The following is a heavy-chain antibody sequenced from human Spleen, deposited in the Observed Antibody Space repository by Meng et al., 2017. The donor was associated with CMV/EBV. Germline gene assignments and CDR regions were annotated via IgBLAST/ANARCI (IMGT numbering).Heavy chain of an antibody. CDR2: ISGRGEST. CDR3: AKDLRIGPGDWFDP. D-gene: IGHD2-15*01. CDR1: GFSFSSYX. Sequence: GESLKISXAASGFSFSSYXMTWVRQAPGKGLEWVSTISGRGESTYYADSVKGRFTISRDSSKKTLYLQMXSLXAXDMAXYYCAKDLRIGPGDWFDPWGQGTLVTVSS. J-gene: IGHJ5*02. V-gene: IGHV3-23*01.